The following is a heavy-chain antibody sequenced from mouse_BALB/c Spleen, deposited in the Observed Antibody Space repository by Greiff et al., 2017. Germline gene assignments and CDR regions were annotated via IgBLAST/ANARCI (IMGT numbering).Heavy chain of an antibody. D-gene: IGHD2-10*02. Sequence: EVQGVESGGGLVKPGGSLKLSCAASGFAFSSYDMSWVRQTPEKRLEWVAYISSGGGSTYYPDTVKGRFTISRDNAKNTLYLQMSSLKSEDTAMYYCARQEYGDAMDYWGQGTSVTVSS. V-gene: IGHV5-12-1*01. CDR3: ARQEYGDAMDY. CDR2: ISSGGGST. J-gene: IGHJ4*01. CDR1: GFAFSSYD.